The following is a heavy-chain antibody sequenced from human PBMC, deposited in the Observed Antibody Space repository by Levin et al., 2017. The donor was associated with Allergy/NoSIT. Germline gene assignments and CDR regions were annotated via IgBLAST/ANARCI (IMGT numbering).Heavy chain of an antibody. CDR3: TRYQLELRYFDY. CDR1: GFTFSDHY. Sequence: GGSLRLSCAASGFTFSDHYMDWVRQAPGKGLEWVGRIRKRTNGYRTEYAASVQGRFTVSRDDSKDSLYLQMNTLKIEDTAIYYCTRYQLELRYFDYWGQGTLVTVSS. V-gene: IGHV3-72*01. D-gene: IGHD3-9*01. J-gene: IGHJ4*02. CDR2: IRKRTNGYRT.